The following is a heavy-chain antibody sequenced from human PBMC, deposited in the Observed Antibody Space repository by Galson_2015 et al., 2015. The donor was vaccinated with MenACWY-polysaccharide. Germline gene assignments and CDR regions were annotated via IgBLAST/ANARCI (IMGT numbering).Heavy chain of an antibody. Sequence: SVKVSCKASGYTFTSYDINWVRQATGQGLEWMGWMNPNSDNTRYAQKFQGRVTMTRNTSISTAYMELSNLRSEDTAVYYCAREVGYGGNSNAFDIWGQGTMVTVSS. V-gene: IGHV1-8*01. CDR3: AREVGYGGNSNAFDI. CDR1: GYTFTSYD. J-gene: IGHJ3*02. D-gene: IGHD4-23*01. CDR2: MNPNSDNT.